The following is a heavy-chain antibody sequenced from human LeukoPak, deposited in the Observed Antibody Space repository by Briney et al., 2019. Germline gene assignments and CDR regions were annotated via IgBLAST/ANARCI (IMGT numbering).Heavy chain of an antibody. D-gene: IGHD2-21*01. CDR3: ARYSAIYGHDY. CDR2: FFSSGNT. J-gene: IGHJ4*02. CDR1: GGSFTSFY. Sequence: PSETLSLTCTVSGGSFTSFYWSWIRQPAGKGLEWIGRFFSSGNTNYNPSFKSRATISVDKSKNQFSLKLTSVTAADTAVYYCARYSAIYGHDYWGQGTLVSVSS. V-gene: IGHV4-4*07.